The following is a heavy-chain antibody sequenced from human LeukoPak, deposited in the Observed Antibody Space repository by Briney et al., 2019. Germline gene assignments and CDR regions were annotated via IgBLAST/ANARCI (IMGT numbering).Heavy chain of an antibody. D-gene: IGHD1-26*01. CDR1: GGSISSYY. Sequence: PSETLSLTCTVSGGSISSYYWSWIRQPPGKGLEWIGYIYYSGSTNYNPSLKSRVTISVDTSKNQFSLKLSSVTAADTAVYYCARARPVRVGHYFDYWGQGTLVTVSS. J-gene: IGHJ4*02. V-gene: IGHV4-59*01. CDR2: IYYSGST. CDR3: ARARPVRVGHYFDY.